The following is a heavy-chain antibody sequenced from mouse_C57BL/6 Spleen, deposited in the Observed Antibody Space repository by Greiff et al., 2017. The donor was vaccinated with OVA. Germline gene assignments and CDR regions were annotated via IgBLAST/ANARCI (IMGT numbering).Heavy chain of an antibody. D-gene: IGHD3-3*01. CDR1: GFTFSSYA. J-gene: IGHJ3*01. Sequence: EVKLQESGGGLVKPGGSLKLSCAASGFTFSSYAMSWVRQTPEKRLEWVATISDGGSYTYYPDNVKGRFTISRDNAKNNLYLQMSHLKSEDTAMYYCARDGDNGGFAYWGQGTLVTVSA. CDR3: ARDGDNGGFAY. V-gene: IGHV5-4*01. CDR2: ISDGGSYT.